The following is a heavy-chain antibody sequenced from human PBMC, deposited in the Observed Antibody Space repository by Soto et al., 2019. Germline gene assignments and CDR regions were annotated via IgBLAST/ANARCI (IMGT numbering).Heavy chain of an antibody. J-gene: IGHJ4*02. V-gene: IGHV4-59*02. CDR3: ARGGYYGPNDY. D-gene: IGHD3-10*01. CDR1: GGSVSSHH. CDR2: AYHRGTT. Sequence: SETLSLTCTVSGGSVSSHHWSWIRQSPGKGLEWIGFAYHRGTTDYNPSLKSRVITSVDPSKNQFSLSLTSVTAADTAVYYCARGGYYGPNDYWGQGTPVTVSS.